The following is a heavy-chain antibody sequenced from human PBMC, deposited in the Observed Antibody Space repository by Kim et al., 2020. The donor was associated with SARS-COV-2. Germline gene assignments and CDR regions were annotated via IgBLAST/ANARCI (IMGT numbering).Heavy chain of an antibody. CDR1: GFTFSDYA. CDR3: VRYGRNFGAVH. CDR2: TTRDGDGS. Sequence: GGSLRLSCSASGFTFSDYAIHWVRRAPGMGLQYVSATTRDGDGSFYADSVKDRFTIFRDNTENMLYLQMTSLRLEDTAFYYCVRYGRNFGAVHWGQGTLVSVS. J-gene: IGHJ4*02. V-gene: IGHV3-64D*06. D-gene: IGHD1-7*01.